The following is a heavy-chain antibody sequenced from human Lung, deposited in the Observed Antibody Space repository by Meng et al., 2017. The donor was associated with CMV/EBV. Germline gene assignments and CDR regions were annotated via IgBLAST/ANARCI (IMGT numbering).Heavy chain of an antibody. CDR2: ISVYTDNT. D-gene: IGHD6-6*01. J-gene: IGHJ4*02. CDR3: ARDSPSLYSSSPGIDF. V-gene: IGHV1-18*01. Sequence: ASVKVSCKTSGYTFTSYGISWVRQAPGQGLEWMGWISVYTDNTSSAQKYQGRLTMTTDTSTSTAYMEVRSLRSDDTAVYYCARDSPSLYSSSPGIDFWGQGTXVTVSS. CDR1: GYTFTSYG.